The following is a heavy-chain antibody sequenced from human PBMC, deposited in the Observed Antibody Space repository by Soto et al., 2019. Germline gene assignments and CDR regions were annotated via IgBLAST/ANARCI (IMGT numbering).Heavy chain of an antibody. V-gene: IGHV3-30-3*01. CDR3: ARDGHRGIANWYFDL. CDR2: ISYDGSNK. CDR1: GFTFSSYA. D-gene: IGHD3-16*01. J-gene: IGHJ2*01. Sequence: QVQLVESGGGVVQPGRSLRLSCAASGFTFSSYAMHWVRQAPGKGLEWVAVISYDGSNKYYADSVKGRFTISRDNSKNTLYLQMNSLRAEDTAVYYCARDGHRGIANWYFDLWGRGTLVTVSS.